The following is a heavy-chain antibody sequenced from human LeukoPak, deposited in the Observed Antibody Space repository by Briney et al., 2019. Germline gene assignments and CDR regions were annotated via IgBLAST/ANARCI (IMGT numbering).Heavy chain of an antibody. Sequence: GGSLRLSCAASGFTFSDYYMSWIRQAPGKGLEWVSYISSSGSTIYYADSVKGRFTISRDNAKNSLYLQMNSLRAEDTAVYYCARAGYYYDSSGYPIDYWGQGTLVTVSS. D-gene: IGHD3-22*01. J-gene: IGHJ4*02. CDR3: ARAGYYYDSSGYPIDY. CDR2: ISSSGSTI. V-gene: IGHV3-11*01. CDR1: GFTFSDYY.